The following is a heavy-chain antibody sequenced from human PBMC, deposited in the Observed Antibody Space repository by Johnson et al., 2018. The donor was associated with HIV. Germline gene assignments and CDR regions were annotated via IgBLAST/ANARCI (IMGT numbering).Heavy chain of an antibody. CDR3: ARDGLRWPPSNNAFDI. J-gene: IGHJ3*02. CDR1: GFTFSSYS. V-gene: IGHV3-48*01. Sequence: VQLVESGGGLVQPGGSLRLSCAASGFTFSSYSMNWVRQAPGKGLEWVSYISSSSSTIYYADSVKGRFTISRDNAKNSLYLQMNSLRAEDTAVYYCARDGLRWPPSNNAFDIWGQGTMVTVSS. D-gene: IGHD5-12*01. CDR2: ISSSSSTI.